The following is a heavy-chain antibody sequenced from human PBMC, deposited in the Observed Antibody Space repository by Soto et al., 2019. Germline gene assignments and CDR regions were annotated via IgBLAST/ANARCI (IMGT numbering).Heavy chain of an antibody. CDR3: ARDLWGYCGTDCYPLDV. D-gene: IGHD2-21*02. J-gene: IGHJ6*02. V-gene: IGHV4-4*02. CDR2: MYKTGST. CDR1: GCNIRSSNW. Sequence: SETQSLTSTVSGCNIRSSNWWSWVRQPPGKGLEWIGYMYKTGSTVYNPSLKSRVTISVDTSKNQFYLKVNSVTAADTAVYYCARDLWGYCGTDCYPLDVWGQGTTVTVSS.